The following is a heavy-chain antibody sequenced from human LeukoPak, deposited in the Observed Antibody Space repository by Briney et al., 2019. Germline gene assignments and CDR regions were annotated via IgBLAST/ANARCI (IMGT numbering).Heavy chain of an antibody. CDR1: GGTFSSYA. J-gene: IGHJ4*02. D-gene: IGHD1-14*01. CDR2: IIPILGIA. V-gene: IGHV1-69*04. Sequence: SVKVSCTASGGTFSSYAISWVRQAPGQGLEWMGRIIPILGIANYAQKFQGRVTITADKSTSTAYMELSSLRSEDTAVYYCARDPSHMQTGGDYWGQGTLVTVSS. CDR3: ARDPSHMQTGGDY.